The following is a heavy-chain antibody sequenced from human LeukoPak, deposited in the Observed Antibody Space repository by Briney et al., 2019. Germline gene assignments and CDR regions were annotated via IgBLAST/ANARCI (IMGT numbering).Heavy chain of an antibody. CDR3: ARPHPMVRGVITPHDGMDV. Sequence: ASVNVSCKASGYTFTGYYMHWVRQAPGQGLEWMGWINPNSGGTNYAQKFQGRVTMTRDTSISTAYMELSRLRSDDTAVYYCARPHPMVRGVITPHDGMDVWGQGTTVTVSS. J-gene: IGHJ6*02. D-gene: IGHD3-10*01. V-gene: IGHV1-2*02. CDR2: INPNSGGT. CDR1: GYTFTGYY.